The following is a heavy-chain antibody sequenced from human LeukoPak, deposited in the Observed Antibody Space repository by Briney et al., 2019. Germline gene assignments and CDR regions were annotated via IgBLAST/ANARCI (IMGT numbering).Heavy chain of an antibody. Sequence: SVKVSCKASGGTFSSYAISWVRQAPGQGLEWMGGIIPIFGTANYAQKFQGRVTITADESTSAAYMELSSLRSEDTAVYYCAIWPTVSNHYFDYWGQGTLVTVSS. V-gene: IGHV1-69*01. CDR1: GGTFSSYA. J-gene: IGHJ4*02. CDR3: AIWPTVSNHYFDY. CDR2: IIPIFGTA. D-gene: IGHD4-17*01.